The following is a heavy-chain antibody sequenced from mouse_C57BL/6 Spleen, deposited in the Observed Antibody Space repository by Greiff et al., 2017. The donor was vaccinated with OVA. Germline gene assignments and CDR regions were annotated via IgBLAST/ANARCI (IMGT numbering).Heavy chain of an antibody. CDR2: INPGSGGT. J-gene: IGHJ3*01. CDR1: GYAFTNYL. Sequence: QVQLQQSGAELVRPGTSVKVSCKASGYAFTNYLIEWVKQRPGQGLEWIGVINPGSGGTNYNEKFKGKATLTADKSSSTAYMQLSSLTSEDSAVYFCARSGDYGPFAYWGQGTLVTVSA. D-gene: IGHD2-4*01. CDR3: ARSGDYGPFAY. V-gene: IGHV1-54*01.